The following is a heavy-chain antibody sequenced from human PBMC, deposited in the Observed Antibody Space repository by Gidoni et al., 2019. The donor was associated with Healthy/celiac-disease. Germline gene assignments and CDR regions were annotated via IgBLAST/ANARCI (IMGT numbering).Heavy chain of an antibody. V-gene: IGHV4-34*01. CDR2: INHSGST. Sequence: QVQLQQWGAGLLKPSETLSLTCAVYGGSFSGYYWSWIRQPPGKGLEWIGEINHSGSTNYNPSLKSRVTISVDTSKNQFSLKLSSVTAADTAVYYCARRRGSWYSSGVGPTNWFDPWGQGTLVTVSS. CDR1: GGSFSGYY. D-gene: IGHD6-25*01. J-gene: IGHJ5*02. CDR3: ARRRGSWYSSGVGPTNWFDP.